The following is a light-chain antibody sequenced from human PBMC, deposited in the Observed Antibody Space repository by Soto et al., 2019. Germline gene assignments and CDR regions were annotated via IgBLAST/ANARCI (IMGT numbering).Light chain of an antibody. Sequence: EIVLTHSPGTLSLSPGERATLSCRASHSVSSSYLAWYQQKPGQAPRLLIYGASSRATGIPDRFSGSGSGTDFTLTISRLEPEDFAVYYCQQYGSSPWTFGQGTKVDI. J-gene: IGKJ1*01. V-gene: IGKV3-20*01. CDR2: GAS. CDR3: QQYGSSPWT. CDR1: HSVSSSY.